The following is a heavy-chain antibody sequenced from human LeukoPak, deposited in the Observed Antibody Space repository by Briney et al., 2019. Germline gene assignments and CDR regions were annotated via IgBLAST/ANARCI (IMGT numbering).Heavy chain of an antibody. Sequence: SETLSLTCTVSGGSISSRSYYWGWIRQPPGKGLEWIGSIHYSGSTYYNPSLKSRLTISVDTSKNQFSLKLSSVTAADTAVYYCARLYCSGDSCYGAFDIWGQGTMVTVSS. D-gene: IGHD2-15*01. CDR2: IHYSGST. CDR3: ARLYCSGDSCYGAFDI. V-gene: IGHV4-39*01. J-gene: IGHJ3*02. CDR1: GGSISSRSYY.